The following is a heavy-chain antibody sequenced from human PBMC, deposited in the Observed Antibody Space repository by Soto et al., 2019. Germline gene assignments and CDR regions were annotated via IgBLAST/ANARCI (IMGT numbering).Heavy chain of an antibody. D-gene: IGHD3-9*01. CDR2: VYYSGST. CDR1: GGSISGYY. V-gene: IGHV4-59*01. Sequence: QVQLQESGPGLVKPSETLSLTCTVSGGSISGYYWSWIRQAPGKGLEWIAYVYYSGSTNYNPSLVSRVTSPLVTSMSQFCLQLMTLTAADTPVYDGARVVPSSDWCATGFVPWGQETVVSAS. J-gene: IGHJ5*02. CDR3: ARVVPSSDWCATGFVP.